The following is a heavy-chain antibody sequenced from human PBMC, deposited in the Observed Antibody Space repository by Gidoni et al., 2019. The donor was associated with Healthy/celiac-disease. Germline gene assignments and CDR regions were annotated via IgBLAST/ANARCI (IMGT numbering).Heavy chain of an antibody. CDR3: ARDEGAKGY. V-gene: IGHV4-39*07. J-gene: IGHJ4*02. CDR2: IYYSGST. D-gene: IGHD1-26*01. Sequence: QLQLQESGPGLVKPSETLSPTCTVPGGSISSSSYYWGGIRQPPGKGLEWIGSIYYSGSTYYNPSLKSRVTISVDTSKNQFSLKLSSVTAADTAVYYCARDEGAKGYWGQGTLVTVSS. CDR1: GGSISSSSYY.